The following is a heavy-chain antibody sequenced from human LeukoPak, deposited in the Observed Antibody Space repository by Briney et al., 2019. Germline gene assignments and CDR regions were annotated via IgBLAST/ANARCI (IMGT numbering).Heavy chain of an antibody. V-gene: IGHV3-9*01. CDR1: GFTFSSYA. Sequence: GGSLRLSCAASGFTFSSYAMSWVRQAPGKGLEWVSGISWNSGSIGYADSVKGRFTISRDNAKNSLYLQMNSLRAEDTALYYCAKGMRGYSYGYDAFDIWGQGTMVTVSS. CDR2: ISWNSGSI. J-gene: IGHJ3*02. D-gene: IGHD5-18*01. CDR3: AKGMRGYSYGYDAFDI.